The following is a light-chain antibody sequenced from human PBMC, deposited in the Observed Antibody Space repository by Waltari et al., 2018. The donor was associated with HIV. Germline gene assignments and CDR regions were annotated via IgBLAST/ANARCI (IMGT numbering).Light chain of an antibody. CDR2: DVN. V-gene: IGLV2-11*01. CDR1: SSDVGDYNY. CDR3: CSYADKYTWV. Sequence: QSALTQPRSVSGSPGQSVTISCTGTSSDVGDYNYVSWYQQHPGKAPKLMIFDVNKRPSGGPDRFSGSKSGNTASLTSSGLQAEDEADYYCCSYADKYTWVFGGGTKLTVL. J-gene: IGLJ3*02.